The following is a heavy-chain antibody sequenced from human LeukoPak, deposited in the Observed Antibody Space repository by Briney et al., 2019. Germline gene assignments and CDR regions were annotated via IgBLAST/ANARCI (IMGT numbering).Heavy chain of an antibody. V-gene: IGHV1-2*06. CDR2: INPNSGGT. CDR3: ANHWFGELSRFDY. D-gene: IGHD3-10*01. CDR1: GYTFTGYY. Sequence: GASVKVSCKASGYTFTGYYMHWVRQAPGQGLEWMGRINPNSGGTNYAQKFQGRVTMTRDTSISTAYMELGRLRSDDTAVYYCANHWFGELSRFDYWGQGTLVTVSS. J-gene: IGHJ4*02.